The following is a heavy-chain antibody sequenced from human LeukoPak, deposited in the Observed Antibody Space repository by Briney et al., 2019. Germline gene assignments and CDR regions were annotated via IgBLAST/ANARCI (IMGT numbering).Heavy chain of an antibody. CDR3: ARGGGSITMVRGVTMTYYYYGMDV. V-gene: IGHV3-11*03. CDR2: ISSSSSYT. Sequence: GGSLRLSCAASGFTFSDYYMSWIRQAPGKGLEWVSYISSSSSYTNYADSVKGRFTISRDNAKNSLYLQMNSLRAEDTAVYYCARGGGSITMVRGVTMTYYYYGMDVWGQGTTVTVSS. D-gene: IGHD3-10*01. J-gene: IGHJ6*02. CDR1: GFTFSDYY.